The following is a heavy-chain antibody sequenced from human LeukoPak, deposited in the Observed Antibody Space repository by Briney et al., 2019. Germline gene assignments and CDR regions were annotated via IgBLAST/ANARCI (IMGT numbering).Heavy chain of an antibody. CDR1: GGFISSGTHY. Sequence: SETLSLTCDVSGGFISSGTHYWTWIRQPVGKGLEWLGRIFTSGSPTYNSSLKSRLTISIDKSKNQFFLKLSSMTAADTALYYCARKNWGSDHYFDYWGQGTLVTASS. CDR3: ARKNWGSDHYFDY. J-gene: IGHJ4*02. V-gene: IGHV4-61*02. CDR2: IFTSGSP. D-gene: IGHD7-27*01.